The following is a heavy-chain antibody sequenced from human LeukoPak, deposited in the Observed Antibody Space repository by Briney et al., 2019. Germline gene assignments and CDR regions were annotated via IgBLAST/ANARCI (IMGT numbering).Heavy chain of an antibody. J-gene: IGHJ4*02. CDR1: GFTFSSYW. Sequence: GRSLRLSCAASGFTFSSYWMYWVRQAPGKGLVWVSRINSDGSTTSYADSVKGRFTISRDNAKNTLYLQMNSLRAEDAALYYCSTLLDSGSYQFDFDSWGQGTRVTVSS. V-gene: IGHV3-74*01. D-gene: IGHD1-26*01. CDR3: STLLDSGSYQFDFDS. CDR2: INSDGSTT.